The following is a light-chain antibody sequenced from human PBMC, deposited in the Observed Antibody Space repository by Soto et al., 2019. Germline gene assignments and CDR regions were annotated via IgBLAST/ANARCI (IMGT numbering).Light chain of an antibody. CDR2: KVS. J-gene: IGKJ2*02. CDR3: MQGTHWRGT. V-gene: IGKV2-30*01. Sequence: DVVMTQSPLSLPVTLGQPASISCRSSQSLVYSDGNTYLNWFQQRPGQSPRSLIYKVSNRDSGVPDRFSGSGSGTDFTLKISRVEAEDVGVYYCMQGTHWRGTFGQGTKLEIK. CDR1: QSLVYSDGNTY.